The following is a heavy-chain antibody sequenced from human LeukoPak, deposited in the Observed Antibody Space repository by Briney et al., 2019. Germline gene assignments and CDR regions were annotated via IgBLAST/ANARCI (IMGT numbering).Heavy chain of an antibody. CDR1: GFTFSSYS. Sequence: RGSLTLSCAASGFTFSSYSRNWVRQAPGKGLEWVSYIGVSSNTIYYADSVEGRFTISRDNAKNSLYLQMSSLRDEDTAVYYCARDSSYPQDYWGQGTLVPVSS. V-gene: IGHV3-48*02. CDR3: ARDSSYPQDY. CDR2: IGVSSNTI. J-gene: IGHJ4*02.